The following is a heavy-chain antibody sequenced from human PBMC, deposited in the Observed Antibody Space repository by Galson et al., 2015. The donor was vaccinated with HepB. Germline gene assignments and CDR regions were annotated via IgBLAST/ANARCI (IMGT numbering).Heavy chain of an antibody. J-gene: IGHJ4*02. CDR2: ISNDGNKK. V-gene: IGHV3-30*03. CDR1: GFTFSSSG. Sequence: SQRLSCAASGFTFSSSGMHWVRQAPGKGLEWVAAISNDGNKKYYADSVKGRFTISRDNSKNTLYLQMNSLGAEDTAMYYCARRYGSAWNLGYWGQGTLVIVSS. D-gene: IGHD6-19*01. CDR3: ARRYGSAWNLGY.